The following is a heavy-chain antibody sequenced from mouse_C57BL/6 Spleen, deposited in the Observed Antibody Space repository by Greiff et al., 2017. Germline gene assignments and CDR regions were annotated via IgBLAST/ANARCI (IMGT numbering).Heavy chain of an antibody. CDR2: LDPSDSYT. CDR3: ARWYYGKGAMDY. CDR1: GYTFTSYW. V-gene: IGHV1-69*01. J-gene: IGHJ4*01. Sequence: VQLQQPGAELVMPGASVKLSCKASGYTFTSYWMHWVKQRPGQGLEWIGELDPSDSYTNYNQKFKGKSTLTVDKSSSTAYMQLSSLTSEDSAVYYCARWYYGKGAMDYWGQGTSVTVSS. D-gene: IGHD2-1*01.